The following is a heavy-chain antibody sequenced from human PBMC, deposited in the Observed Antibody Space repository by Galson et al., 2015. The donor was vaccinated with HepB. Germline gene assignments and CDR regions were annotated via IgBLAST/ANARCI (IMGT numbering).Heavy chain of an antibody. Sequence: SVKVSCKASGYTFTSYAMHWVRQAPGQRLEWMGWINAGNGNTKYSQKFQGRVTITRDTSASTAYMELSSLRSEDTAVYYCARAGYSSSWYDVDAFDIWGQGTMVTVSS. V-gene: IGHV1-3*01. CDR2: INAGNGNT. CDR1: GYTFTSYA. J-gene: IGHJ3*02. D-gene: IGHD6-13*01. CDR3: ARAGYSSSWYDVDAFDI.